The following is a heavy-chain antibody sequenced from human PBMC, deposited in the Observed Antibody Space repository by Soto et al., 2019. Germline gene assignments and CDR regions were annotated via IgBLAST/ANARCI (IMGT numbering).Heavy chain of an antibody. V-gene: IGHV3-48*01. CDR3: ARDLSWGSNWYYYMDV. J-gene: IGHJ6*03. Sequence: EVQLVESGGGLVQPGGSLRLSCATSGFILSDCAMNWVRQAPGKGLEWVSYISSSSSVIDYADSVKGRFTVSRHNARNSLDLQMNSLRAEDTAVYYCARDLSWGSNWYYYMDVWGKGTTVTVS. D-gene: IGHD7-27*01. CDR1: GFILSDCA. CDR2: ISSSSSVI.